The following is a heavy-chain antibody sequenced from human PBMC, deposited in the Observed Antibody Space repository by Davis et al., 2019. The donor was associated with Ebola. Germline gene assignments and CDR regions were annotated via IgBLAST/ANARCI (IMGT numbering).Heavy chain of an antibody. CDR3: ARGCGYDCDYYYGMDV. CDR2: IIPIFGTA. V-gene: IGHV1-69*13. J-gene: IGHJ6*02. CDR1: GGTFSSYA. Sequence: AASVKVSCKASGGTFSSYAISWVRQAPGQGLEWMGGIIPIFGTANYAQKFQGRVTITADESTSTAYMELSSLRSEDTAVYYCARGCGYDCDYYYGMDVWGQGTTVTVSS. D-gene: IGHD5-12*01.